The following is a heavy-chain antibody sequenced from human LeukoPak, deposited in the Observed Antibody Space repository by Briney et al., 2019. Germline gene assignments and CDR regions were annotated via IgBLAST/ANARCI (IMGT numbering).Heavy chain of an antibody. V-gene: IGHV3-23*01. CDR3: AKDTLYYDSSGYYEGSAY. D-gene: IGHD3-22*01. CDR2: ISGSGGST. J-gene: IGHJ4*02. CDR1: GFTFSSYA. Sequence: GGSLRLSCAASGFTFSSYAMSWVRQAPGKGLEWVSAISGSGGSTYYADSVKGRFTISRDNSKNTLYLQMNRLRAEDTAVYYCAKDTLYYDSSGYYEGSAYWGQGTLVTVSS.